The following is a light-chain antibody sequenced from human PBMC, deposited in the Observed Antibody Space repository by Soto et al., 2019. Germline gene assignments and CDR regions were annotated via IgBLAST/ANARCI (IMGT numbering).Light chain of an antibody. Sequence: QSALTQPASVSGSPGQSITISCTGTSSDVGCYNYVSWYQQHPGKAPKLMIYDVSNRPSGVSNRFSGSKSGNTASLTISGLQAEDEADYYCSSYTSSSTHAVFGGGTKLTVL. CDR3: SSYTSSSTHAV. V-gene: IGLV2-14*01. CDR1: SSDVGCYNY. CDR2: DVS. J-gene: IGLJ2*01.